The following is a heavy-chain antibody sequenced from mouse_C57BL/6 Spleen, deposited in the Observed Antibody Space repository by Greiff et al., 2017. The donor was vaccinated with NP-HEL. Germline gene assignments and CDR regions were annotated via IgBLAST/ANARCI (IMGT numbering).Heavy chain of an antibody. CDR3: TRDLDYGSSYRGLAWFAY. CDR1: GFTFSSYA. V-gene: IGHV5-9-1*02. J-gene: IGHJ3*01. D-gene: IGHD1-1*01. Sequence: EVMLVESGEGLVKPGGSLKLSCAASGFTFSSYAMSWVRQTPEKRLEWVAYISSGGDYIYYADTVKGRFTISRDNARNTLYLQMSSLKSEDTAMYYCTRDLDYGSSYRGLAWFAYWGQGTLVTVSA. CDR2: ISSGGDYI.